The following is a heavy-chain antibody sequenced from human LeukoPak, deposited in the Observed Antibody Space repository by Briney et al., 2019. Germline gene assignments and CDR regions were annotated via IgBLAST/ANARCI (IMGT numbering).Heavy chain of an antibody. J-gene: IGHJ4*01. CDR3: ATSRTFDY. Sequence: GGSLRLSCAASGFTFSSYWMHWVRQAPGKGLVSVSRINSDGSSTSYADSVKGRFTISRDNTKNTLYLQMNSLRAEDTAMYYCATSRTFDYWGQGTLVTVSS. V-gene: IGHV3-74*01. CDR1: GFTFSSYW. CDR2: INSDGSST. D-gene: IGHD1-1*01.